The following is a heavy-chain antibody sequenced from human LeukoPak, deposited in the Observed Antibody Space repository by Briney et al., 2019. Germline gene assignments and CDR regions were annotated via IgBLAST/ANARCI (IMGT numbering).Heavy chain of an antibody. V-gene: IGHV3-21*01. CDR1: GFTFSSYS. Sequence: GGSLRLSCADSGFTFSSYSMNSVRQAPGKGREWVSSISSSIIYIYYADSVKSPYTISKDNTKNSLYPQMNSLRAEDTAVYYCSRVSGSTRTRIFDYWGQGTLVTVSS. D-gene: IGHD1-26*01. J-gene: IGHJ4*02. CDR2: ISSSIIYI. CDR3: SRVSGSTRTRIFDY.